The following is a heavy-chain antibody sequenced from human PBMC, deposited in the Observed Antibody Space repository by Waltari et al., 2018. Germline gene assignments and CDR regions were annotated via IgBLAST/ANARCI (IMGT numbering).Heavy chain of an antibody. CDR2: SNSEGGSI. CDR1: GFTFSLYW. J-gene: IGHJ2*01. D-gene: IGHD4-17*01. CDR3: ARGARRTTVTTGWWYFDV. V-gene: IGHV3-74*01. Sequence: EVQLVESGGGLVQPGGSLRLSCAASGFTFSLYWMHWVRQVPGKGLVGVSRSNSEGGSISYADSVKGRFTIYKDNAKNTVYLQMNSLRDDDTAIYYCARGARRTTVTTGWWYFDVWGRGTLVTVSS.